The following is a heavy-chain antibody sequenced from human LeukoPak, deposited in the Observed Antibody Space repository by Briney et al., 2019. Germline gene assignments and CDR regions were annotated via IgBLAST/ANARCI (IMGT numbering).Heavy chain of an antibody. CDR2: IYTTGMT. CDR1: GGSINSYW. Sequence: SETLPLTCSVSGGSINSYWWSWIRQPAGKGLEFIGRIYTTGMTNYNPSLNSRVSMSVDTSKNQFSLELRSVTAADTAVYFCARAGYTISSYRFDYWGQGALVTVSS. D-gene: IGHD3-16*02. CDR3: ARAGYTISSYRFDY. V-gene: IGHV4-4*07. J-gene: IGHJ4*02.